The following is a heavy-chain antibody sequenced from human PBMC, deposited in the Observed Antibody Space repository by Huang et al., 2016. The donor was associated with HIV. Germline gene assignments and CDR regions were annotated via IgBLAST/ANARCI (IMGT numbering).Heavy chain of an antibody. CDR3: TREFTTSVQFFDL. D-gene: IGHD4-4*01. CDR1: GFTFRTYT. J-gene: IGHJ4*02. CDR2: ISYNGGKK. V-gene: IGHV3-30*04. Sequence: QVKLVESGGGVVQPGISLRLSFAASGFTFRTYTFHWGRQAPGKGLEWVAGISYNGGKKFYADSVKGRFTISRDNSKNTVYLEVSSPRPEDSAVYYCTREFTTSVQFFDLWGQGTLVTASS.